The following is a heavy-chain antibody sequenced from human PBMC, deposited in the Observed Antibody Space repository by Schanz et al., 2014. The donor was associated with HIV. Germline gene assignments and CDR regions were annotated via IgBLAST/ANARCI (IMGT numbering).Heavy chain of an antibody. J-gene: IGHJ5*02. CDR3: AKDKSRHTYSSSSIFDP. CDR1: GFSFSNFG. V-gene: IGHV3-23*04. D-gene: IGHD6-13*01. CDR2: ISGSDGDT. Sequence: VQLVESGGGVVQPGRSLRLSCAASGFSFSNFGMHWVRQAPGKGLDWVSTISGSDGDTYYADSVKGRFTISRDNSKNTLYLQMNSLRPEDTAVYYCAKDKSRHTYSSSSIFDPWGQGTLVTVSS.